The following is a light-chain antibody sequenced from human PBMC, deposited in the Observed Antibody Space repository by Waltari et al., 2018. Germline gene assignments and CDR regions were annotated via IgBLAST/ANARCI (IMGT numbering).Light chain of an antibody. CDR1: QSVTGY. V-gene: IGKV1-39*01. J-gene: IGKJ5*01. CDR3: QQSDTNPIA. Sequence: DIQMTQSPSSLSASVGDRVTISCRARQSVTGYLNWYQQKPGKAPKLLIYEASRLHSGVPSRFSGSQSGTDFTLTISFLQPEDFATYYCQQSDTNPIAFGQGTRLEIK. CDR2: EAS.